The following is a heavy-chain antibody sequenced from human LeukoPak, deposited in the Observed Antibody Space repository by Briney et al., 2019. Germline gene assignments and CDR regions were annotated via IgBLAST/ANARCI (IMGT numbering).Heavy chain of an antibody. V-gene: IGHV5-51*01. Sequence: GESLQISCRGSGYNFNTFWIGWVRQVPGKGLEWMIIIYPGDSTIQYSPSLQGQVTVSADKSITTAYLQWSSLEASDTGTYFCAPINHPPGFLYWGQGPRVTVS. CDR1: GYNFNTFW. J-gene: IGHJ4*02. CDR2: IYPGDSTI. CDR3: APINHPPGFLY. D-gene: IGHD2/OR15-2a*01.